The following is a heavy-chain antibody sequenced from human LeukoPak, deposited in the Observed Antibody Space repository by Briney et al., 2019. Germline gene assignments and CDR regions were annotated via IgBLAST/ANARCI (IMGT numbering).Heavy chain of an antibody. V-gene: IGHV1-8*01. CDR1: GYTFTSYD. D-gene: IGHD3-9*01. CDR3: ARLRGTSPYDDILTGLVYYYYYMDV. Sequence: GASVKVSCKASGYTFTSYDINWVRQPTGQGLEWMGWMNPNSGNTDYAQKFQGRVTMTRNTSISTAYMELSSLRSEDTAVYYCARLRGTSPYDDILTGLVYYYYYMDVWGKGTTVTISS. J-gene: IGHJ6*03. CDR2: MNPNSGNT.